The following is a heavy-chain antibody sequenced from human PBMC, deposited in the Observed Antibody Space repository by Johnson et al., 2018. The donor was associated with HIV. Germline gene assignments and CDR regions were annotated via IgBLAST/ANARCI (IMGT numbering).Heavy chain of an antibody. D-gene: IGHD3-16*01. CDR2: ISGSFSTK. J-gene: IGHJ3*02. V-gene: IGHV3-48*04. CDR3: ARGGVDAFDI. CDR1: GFTFSSYG. Sequence: VQLVESGGGVVQPGRSLRLSCAASGFTFSSYGMHWVRQAPGKGLEWVSYISGSFSTKYYADSVKGRFTISRDNAKNSLYLQMNSLRAEDTAVYYCARGGVDAFDIWGQGTMVTVSS.